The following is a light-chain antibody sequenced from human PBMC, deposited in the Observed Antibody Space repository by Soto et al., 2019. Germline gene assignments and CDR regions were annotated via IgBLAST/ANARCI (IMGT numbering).Light chain of an antibody. CDR3: SSYTATRTVV. CDR2: DVS. CDR1: SSDVGGYHH. J-gene: IGLJ3*02. V-gene: IGLV2-14*03. Sequence: QSALTQPASVSGSPGQSITIACTGTSSDVGGYHHVSWYQVHPGKAPRLVIYDVSIRPPAVSDRFSGSTSGNTASLTISGLQAEDEEDYYCSSYTATRTVVFGGGTKLTVL.